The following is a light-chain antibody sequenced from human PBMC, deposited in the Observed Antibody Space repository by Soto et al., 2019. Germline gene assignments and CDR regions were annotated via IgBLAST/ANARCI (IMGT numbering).Light chain of an antibody. CDR3: NSYRSSHTV. J-gene: IGLJ2*01. Sequence: QSALTQPASVSGSPGQSITISCTGTTSDFGGDKYVSWYQQHPGKAPKLIIYEVDNRPSGVSNRFSASKSGNTASLTISGLQAEDEADYYCNSYRSSHTVFGGGTQLTVL. CDR1: TSDFGGDKY. CDR2: EVD. V-gene: IGLV2-14*01.